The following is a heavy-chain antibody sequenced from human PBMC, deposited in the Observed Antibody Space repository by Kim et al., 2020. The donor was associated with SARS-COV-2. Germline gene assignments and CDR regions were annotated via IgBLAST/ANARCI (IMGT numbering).Heavy chain of an antibody. CDR1: GGPISSGGYY. J-gene: IGHJ3*02. Sequence: SETLTLTCTVSGGPISSGGYYWSWIRQHPGQGLEWIGYIYYSGSTYYNPFLKSRVTISVDTSKNQFSLKLSLVTAADTAVYYCAGDHNRGWRNDVFDIWG. V-gene: IGHV4-31*03. CDR3: AGDHNRGWRNDVFDI. D-gene: IGHD6-19*01. CDR2: IYYSGST.